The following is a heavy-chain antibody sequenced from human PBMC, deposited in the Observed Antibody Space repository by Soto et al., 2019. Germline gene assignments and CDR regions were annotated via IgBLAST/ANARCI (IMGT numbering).Heavy chain of an antibody. CDR3: AKDGQFDWLSVF. V-gene: IGHV3-23*01. J-gene: IGHJ4*02. CDR1: GFTFSTYV. D-gene: IGHD3-9*01. Sequence: EVQLLESGGGLVQPGGSLRLSCAASGFTFSTYVMSWVRQAPGKGLEWVSSISDSGDSTYYADSVKGRFTISRDNSKNTLYLQMNSLRVEDTAVYYCAKDGQFDWLSVFWGQGTLVTVSS. CDR2: ISDSGDST.